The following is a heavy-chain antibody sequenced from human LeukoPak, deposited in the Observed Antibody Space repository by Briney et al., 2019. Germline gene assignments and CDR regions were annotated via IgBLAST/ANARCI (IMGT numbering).Heavy chain of an antibody. Sequence: GGSLRLSCAASGFTFSSYVMTWVRQAPGKGLEWVSVVSGSGDNTNYADSVKGRFTISRDNSKNTLFLQMNSLRTEDTAVYFCARWGNDYSQFDSWGQGTLVTVS. CDR3: ARWGNDYSQFDS. CDR2: VSGSGDNT. V-gene: IGHV3-23*01. J-gene: IGHJ4*02. D-gene: IGHD4-11*01. CDR1: GFTFSSYV.